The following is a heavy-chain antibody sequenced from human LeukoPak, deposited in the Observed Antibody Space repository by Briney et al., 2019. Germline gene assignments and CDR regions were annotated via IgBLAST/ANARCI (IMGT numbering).Heavy chain of an antibody. J-gene: IGHJ4*02. D-gene: IGHD3-22*01. CDR1: GFTFSSYS. CDR2: ISSSSSYI. Sequence: GGSLRLSCAASGFTFSSYSMNWVRQAPGKGLEWVSSISSSSSYICYADSVKGRFTISRDNAKNSLYLQMNSLRAEDTAVYYCARLYYYDSSGYWGQGTLVTVSS. CDR3: ARLYYYDSSGY. V-gene: IGHV3-21*01.